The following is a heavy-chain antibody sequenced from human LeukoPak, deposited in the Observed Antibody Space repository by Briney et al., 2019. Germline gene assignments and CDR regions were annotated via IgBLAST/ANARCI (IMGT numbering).Heavy chain of an antibody. J-gene: IGHJ4*02. CDR2: IYYSGST. Sequence: PSEALSLTCTVSGGSISSYYWSWLRQPPGKGLEWIGYIYYSGSTNYNPSLKSRVTISVDTSKNQFSLKLSSVTAADTAVYYCARDGDDYGDSYYFDYWGQGTLVTVSS. D-gene: IGHD4-17*01. V-gene: IGHV4-59*01. CDR1: GGSISSYY. CDR3: ARDGDDYGDSYYFDY.